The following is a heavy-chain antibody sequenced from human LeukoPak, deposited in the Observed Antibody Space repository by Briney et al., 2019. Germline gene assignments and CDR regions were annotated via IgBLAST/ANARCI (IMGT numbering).Heavy chain of an antibody. CDR1: GGSFSGYY. CDR3: ARGNGDY. V-gene: IGHV4-34*01. D-gene: IGHD1-1*01. CDR2: INHSGST. J-gene: IGHJ4*02. Sequence: SETLSLTCAVYGGSFSGYYWSWIRQPPGKGLEWIGEINHSGSTNYNPSLKSRVTISVDTSKNQFSLKLSSVTAADTAVYYCARGNGDYWGQGTLVTVST.